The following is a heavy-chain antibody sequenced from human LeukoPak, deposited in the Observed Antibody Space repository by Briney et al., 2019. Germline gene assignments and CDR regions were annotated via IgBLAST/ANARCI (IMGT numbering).Heavy chain of an antibody. CDR1: GGSISSSSYY. J-gene: IGHJ5*02. D-gene: IGHD3-10*01. CDR2: IYYSGST. Sequence: PSETLSLTCTVSGGSISSSSYYWDWIRQPPGKGLEWIGNIYYSGSTYYNPSLKSRVTISVDTSKNQFSLKLSSVTAADTAMFYCARGLGPGNWFDPWGQGTLVTVSS. V-gene: IGHV4-39*07. CDR3: ARGLGPGNWFDP.